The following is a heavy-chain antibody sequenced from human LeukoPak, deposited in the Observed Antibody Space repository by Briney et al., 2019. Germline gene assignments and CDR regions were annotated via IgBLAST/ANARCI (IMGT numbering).Heavy chain of an antibody. V-gene: IGHV3-23*01. D-gene: IGHD6-19*01. CDR3: AKVPRSGWYGAGDFDS. CDR1: GFSLSSYS. Sequence: PGGSLRLSCAASGFSLSSYSMNWVRQAPGKGLEWVSGISGSGGYTFYADSVKGRSTISRDNSKNTMYLQMNSLRVEDTAVYYCAKVPRSGWYGAGDFDSWGQGTLVTVSS. CDR2: ISGSGGYT. J-gene: IGHJ4*02.